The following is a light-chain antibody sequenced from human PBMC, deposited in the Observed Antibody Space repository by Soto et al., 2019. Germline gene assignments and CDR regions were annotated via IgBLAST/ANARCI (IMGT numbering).Light chain of an antibody. CDR2: GAS. CDR1: QRVSGSN. V-gene: IGKV3-20*01. CDR3: HYHGRSPLP. J-gene: IGKJ4*01. Sequence: EIVLTQSPGTLSLSPGERVNISCRASQRVSGSNVGWYQQKPGQAPSLLIYGASKRTTGVPDRFSGSGSGTDFTLTISRLEPEDFAVYYCHYHGRSPLPFGGGTKVDIK.